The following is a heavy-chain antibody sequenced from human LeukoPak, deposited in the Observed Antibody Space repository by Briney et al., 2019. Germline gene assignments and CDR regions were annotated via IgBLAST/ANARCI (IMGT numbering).Heavy chain of an antibody. Sequence: GGSLRLSCAASGFTFSTYWMSWVRQAPGKGLEWVANIKQDGSEKYYVDSVKGRFTISRDNAKNSLYLQMNSLRAEDTAVYYCARDDYGGNSGYGMDVWGQGTTVTVSS. CDR2: IKQDGSEK. V-gene: IGHV3-7*01. J-gene: IGHJ6*02. CDR1: GFTFSTYW. D-gene: IGHD4-17*01. CDR3: ARDDYGGNSGYGMDV.